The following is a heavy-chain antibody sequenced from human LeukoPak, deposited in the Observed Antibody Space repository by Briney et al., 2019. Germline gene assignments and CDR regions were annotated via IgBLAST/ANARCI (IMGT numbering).Heavy chain of an antibody. CDR2: ISSSSSYI. D-gene: IGHD3-10*01. CDR3: ARVRGVTPWYMDV. Sequence: TGGSLRLSCTVSGFTVSDNSMSWVRQAPGKGLERVSSISSSSSYIYYADSVKGRFTISRDNAKNSLYLQMNSLRAEDTAVYYCARVRGVTPWYMDVWGKGTTVTISS. CDR1: GFTVSDNS. V-gene: IGHV3-21*01. J-gene: IGHJ6*03.